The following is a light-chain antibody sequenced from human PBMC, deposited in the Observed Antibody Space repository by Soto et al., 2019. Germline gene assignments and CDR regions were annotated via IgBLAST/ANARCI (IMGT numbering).Light chain of an antibody. CDR2: EVT. V-gene: IGLV2-8*01. CDR1: SSDVGGYNY. J-gene: IGLJ3*02. CDR3: SSHAGINNVV. Sequence: QSALIQPPSASGSPGQSVAISCTGTSSDVGGYNYVSWYQQHPGKAPKLMIYEVTKRPSGVPDRFSGSKSGNTASLTVSGLQAEDEADYYCSSHAGINNVVFGGGTKLTVL.